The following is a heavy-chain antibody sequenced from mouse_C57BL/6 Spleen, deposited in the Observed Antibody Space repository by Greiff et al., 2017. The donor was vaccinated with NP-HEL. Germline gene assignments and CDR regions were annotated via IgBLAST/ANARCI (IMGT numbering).Heavy chain of an antibody. D-gene: IGHD2-1*01. CDR1: GYAFSSYW. Sequence: VQLQQSGAELVKPGASVKISCKASGYAFSSYWMNWVKQRPGKGLEWIGQIYPGDGDTNYNGKFKGKATLTADKSSSTAYMQPSSRTSEDSAVYFGSIYYANYEEAYWGQGTLVTVSA. V-gene: IGHV1-80*01. J-gene: IGHJ3*01. CDR3: SIYYANYEEAY. CDR2: IYPGDGDT.